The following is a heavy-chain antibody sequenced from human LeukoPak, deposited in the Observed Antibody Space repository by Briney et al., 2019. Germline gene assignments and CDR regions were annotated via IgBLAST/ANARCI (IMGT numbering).Heavy chain of an antibody. J-gene: IGHJ4*02. Sequence: GASVKVSCKASGYTFTSYGISWVRQAPGQGLEWMGWISAYNGNTNYAQKLQGRVTMTTDTSTSTAYMELRSLRSDDTAVYYCARVDLRVVGALWFGELFVLFDYWGQGTLVTVSS. CDR1: GYTFTSYG. CDR2: ISAYNGNT. D-gene: IGHD3-10*01. CDR3: ARVDLRVVGALWFGELFVLFDY. V-gene: IGHV1-18*01.